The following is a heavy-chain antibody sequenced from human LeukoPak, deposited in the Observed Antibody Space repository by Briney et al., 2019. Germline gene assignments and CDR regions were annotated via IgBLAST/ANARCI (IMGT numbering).Heavy chain of an antibody. V-gene: IGHV1-2*02. J-gene: IGHJ4*02. CDR2: INPNSGDT. CDR1: GYTFTDYY. Sequence: ASVTVSCKASGYTFTDYYLHWVRQAPGQGLEWMGWINPNSGDTDYAQKFQGRVTMTRDTSISTAYMELSRLRYDDTAVYYCARDMDTGPDPFDYWGQGTLVTVSS. CDR3: ARDMDTGPDPFDY. D-gene: IGHD5-18*01.